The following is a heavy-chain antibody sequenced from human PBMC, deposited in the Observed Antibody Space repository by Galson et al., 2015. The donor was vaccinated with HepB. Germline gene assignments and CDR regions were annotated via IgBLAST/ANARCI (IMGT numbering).Heavy chain of an antibody. Sequence: SLRLSCAASGFTFSTYPMHWVRQAPGKGLEWVAVISYDGSIKFYADSVKGRFTISRDNSKNTLYLQMNSLRTGDTALYYCAKDRVEQWLENHFDYWGQGTLVTASS. CDR2: ISYDGSIK. D-gene: IGHD6-19*01. CDR3: AKDRVEQWLENHFDY. J-gene: IGHJ4*02. V-gene: IGHV3-30*18. CDR1: GFTFSTYP.